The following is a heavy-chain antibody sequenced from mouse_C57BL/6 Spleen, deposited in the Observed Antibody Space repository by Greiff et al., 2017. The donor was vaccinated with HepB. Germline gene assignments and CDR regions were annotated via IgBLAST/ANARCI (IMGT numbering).Heavy chain of an antibody. CDR1: GYTFTDYN. D-gene: IGHD3-2*02. Sequence: EVKLVESGPELVKPGASVKIPCKASGYTFTDYNMDWVKQSHGKSLEWIGDINPNNGGTIYNQKFKGKATLTVDKSSSTAYMELRSLTSEDTAVYYCARSGFGTWFAYWGQGTLVTVSA. CDR2: INPNNGGT. CDR3: ARSGFGTWFAY. V-gene: IGHV1-18*01. J-gene: IGHJ3*01.